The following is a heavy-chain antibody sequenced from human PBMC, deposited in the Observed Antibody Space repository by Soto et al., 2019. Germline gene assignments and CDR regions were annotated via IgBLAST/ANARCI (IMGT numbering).Heavy chain of an antibody. D-gene: IGHD4-17*01. CDR2: IKSKTDGGTA. V-gene: IGHV3-15*07. Sequence: GGSLTLSCAASGFTFSNAWINWVRQAPGKGLEWVGRIKSKTDGGTADFAAPVKGRFAISRDDSKDTLFLQMSNVRAEDTAVYYCAKLGMTTVNREYWGQGTLVTVSS. CDR1: GFTFSNAW. J-gene: IGHJ4*02. CDR3: AKLGMTTVNREY.